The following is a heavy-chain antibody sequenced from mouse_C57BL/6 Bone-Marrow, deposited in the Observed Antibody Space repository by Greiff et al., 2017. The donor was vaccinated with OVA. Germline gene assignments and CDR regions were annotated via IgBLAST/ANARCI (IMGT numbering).Heavy chain of an antibody. Sequence: VQLKQSGAELVRPGASVKLSCTASGFNIKDDYMHWVKQRPEQGLEWIGWIDPENGDTEYASKFQGKATITADTSSNTAYLQLSSLTSEDTAVYYCTTFLYYMGFAYWGQGTLVTVSA. D-gene: IGHD2-1*01. V-gene: IGHV14-4*01. CDR1: GFNIKDDY. J-gene: IGHJ3*01. CDR3: TTFLYYMGFAY. CDR2: IDPENGDT.